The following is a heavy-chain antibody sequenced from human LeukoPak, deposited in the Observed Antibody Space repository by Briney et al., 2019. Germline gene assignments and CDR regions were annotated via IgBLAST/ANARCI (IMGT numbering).Heavy chain of an antibody. J-gene: IGHJ4*02. D-gene: IGHD6-6*01. V-gene: IGHV3-30*02. Sequence: PGGSLRLSCAASGFTFSSYGMHWVRQAPGKGLEWVAFIRYDGSNKYYADSVKGRFTISRDNSKNTLYLQMNSLRAEDTAVYYCAKEAQMYSSSSDPGYWGQGTLVTVSS. CDR3: AKEAQMYSSSSDPGY. CDR2: IRYDGSNK. CDR1: GFTFSSYG.